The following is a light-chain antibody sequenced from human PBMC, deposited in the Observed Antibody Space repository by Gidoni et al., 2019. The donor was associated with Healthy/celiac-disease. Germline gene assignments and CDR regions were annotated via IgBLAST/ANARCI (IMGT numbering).Light chain of an antibody. CDR3: MQALQTPFT. J-gene: IGKJ3*01. V-gene: IGKV2-28*01. Sequence: DIVMTQSPLSLPVTPGEPAFISCRSSQSLLHSNGYNYLDWYLQKPGQSPQLLIYLGYNRASGVPDRFSGSGSGKDFTLKISRVEAEDVGVYYCMQALQTPFTFGPGTKVDIK. CDR1: QSLLHSNGYNY. CDR2: LGY.